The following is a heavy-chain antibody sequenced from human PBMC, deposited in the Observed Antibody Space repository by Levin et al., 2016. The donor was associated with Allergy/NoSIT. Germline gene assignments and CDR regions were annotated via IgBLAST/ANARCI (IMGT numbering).Heavy chain of an antibody. CDR2: IIPIFGTA. D-gene: IGHD2-2*03. J-gene: IGHJ6*02. V-gene: IGHV1-69*13. CDR3: ARGWVGRMDIVVVPATPNRPYYYYGMDV. Sequence: ASVKVSCKASGGTFSSYAISWVRQAPGQGLEWMGGIIPIFGTANYAQKFQGRVTITADESTSTAYMELSSLRSEDTAVYYCARGWVGRMDIVVVPATPNRPYYYYGMDVWGQGTTVTVSS. CDR1: GGTFSSYA.